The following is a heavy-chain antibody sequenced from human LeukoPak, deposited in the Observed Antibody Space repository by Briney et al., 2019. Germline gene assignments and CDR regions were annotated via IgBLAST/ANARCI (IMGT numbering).Heavy chain of an antibody. J-gene: IGHJ3*02. CDR1: GFTFSSYA. V-gene: IGHV3-30*04. Sequence: PGRSLRLSCAASGFTFSSYAMHWIRQASGKGLEWVAVISYDGSNKYYADSVKGRFTISRDNSKNTLYLQMNSLRAEDTAVYYCARDLQDDIVVVIPYRRGRISYAFDIWGQGTMVTVSS. CDR3: ARDLQDDIVVVIPYRRGRISYAFDI. D-gene: IGHD3-22*01. CDR2: ISYDGSNK.